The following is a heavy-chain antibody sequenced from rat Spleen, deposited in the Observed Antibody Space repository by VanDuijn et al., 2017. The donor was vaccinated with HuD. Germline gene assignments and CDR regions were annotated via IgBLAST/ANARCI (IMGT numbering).Heavy chain of an antibody. CDR1: GFSLSSYG. J-gene: IGHJ2*01. CDR3: TYNNYY. D-gene: IGHD1-10*01. Sequence: QVQLKESGPGLVQPSQTLSLTCTVSGFSLSSYGVIWVRQPPGKGLEWMGGIWDDGTTDYNSALKSRLSISRDTSKSQVFLKMNSPQTDDTAIYFCTYNNYYWGQGVMVTVSS. CDR2: IWDDGTT. V-gene: IGHV2-13*01.